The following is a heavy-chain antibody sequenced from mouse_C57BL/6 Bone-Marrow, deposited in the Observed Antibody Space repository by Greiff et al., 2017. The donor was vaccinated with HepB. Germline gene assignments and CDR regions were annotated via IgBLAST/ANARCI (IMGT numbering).Heavy chain of an antibody. CDR3: ARGGDGYSDY. J-gene: IGHJ2*01. Sequence: QVHVKQPGAELVMPGASVKLSCKASGYTFTSYWMHWVKQRPGQGLEWIGEIDPSDSYTNYNQKFKGKSTLTVDKSSSTAYMQLSSLTSEDSAVYYCARGGDGYSDYWGQGTTLTVSS. D-gene: IGHD2-3*01. CDR1: GYTFTSYW. CDR2: IDPSDSYT. V-gene: IGHV1-69*01.